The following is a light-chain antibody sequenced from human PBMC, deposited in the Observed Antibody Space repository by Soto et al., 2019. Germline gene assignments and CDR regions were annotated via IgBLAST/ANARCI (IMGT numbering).Light chain of an antibody. V-gene: IGLV1-47*01. CDR1: SSNIGSNY. CDR2: SNN. J-gene: IGLJ1*01. Sequence: QSVLTQPPSASGTPGQRVTISCSGSSSNIGSNYVYWYQQLPGTAPKLLIYSNNQRPSGVPDRFSGSKSGTSASLAISGLRSEDEAEYYCAAWDDSLSAFYVFGTGTKVTVL. CDR3: AAWDDSLSAFYV.